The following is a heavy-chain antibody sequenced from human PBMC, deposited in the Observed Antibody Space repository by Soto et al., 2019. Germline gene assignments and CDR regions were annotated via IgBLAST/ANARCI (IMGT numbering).Heavy chain of an antibody. CDR2: IWHDGSEK. CDR3: ARDPRDSPGAYYYNYYGLDV. D-gene: IGHD2-21*01. J-gene: IGHJ6*02. CDR1: GFVFSSYG. Sequence: GGSLRLSCATSGFVFSSYGMQWVRQAPGKGLEWVAAIWHDGSEKYYADLVKGRFTISRDNSKSTLYLQMNSQRAEDTAVYYCARDPRDSPGAYYYNYYGLDVWGQGTTVTVSS. V-gene: IGHV3-33*01.